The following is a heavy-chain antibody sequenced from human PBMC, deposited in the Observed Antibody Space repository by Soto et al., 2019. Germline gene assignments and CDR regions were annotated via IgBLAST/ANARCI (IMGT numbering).Heavy chain of an antibody. V-gene: IGHV3-23*04. Sequence: DEQLVASGGGSLQPGGSLRLSCAASGFSFRNYAMTWVRQSPGKGLEWVSLISSGGGSTNYADSVKGRFTISRDNSQNMLYLQMTGLRGEDTALYYCAKLKGGLGRFYGMDAWGQGTMVIVSS. J-gene: IGHJ6*02. CDR3: AKLKGGLGRFYGMDA. D-gene: IGHD3-3*01. CDR2: ISSGGGST. CDR1: GFSFRNYA.